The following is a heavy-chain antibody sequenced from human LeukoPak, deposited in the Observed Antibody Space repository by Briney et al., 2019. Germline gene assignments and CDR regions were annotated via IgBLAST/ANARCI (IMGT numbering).Heavy chain of an antibody. D-gene: IGHD2-21*02. V-gene: IGHV4-39*01. J-gene: IGHJ3*02. CDR2: IYYSGST. CDR3: ARRQIVVVTFDAFDI. CDR1: GGSISSSSYS. Sequence: SETLSLTCTVSGGSISSSSYSWGWIRQPPGKGLEWIGSIYYSGSTYYNPSLKSRVTISVDTSKNQFSLKLSSVTAADTAVYYCARRQIVVVTFDAFDIWGQGTMVTVSS.